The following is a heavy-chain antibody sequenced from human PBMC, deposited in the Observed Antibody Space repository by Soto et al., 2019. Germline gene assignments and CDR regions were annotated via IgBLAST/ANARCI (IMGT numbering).Heavy chain of an antibody. CDR3: ARGYSTSNYDHYYYYMDV. CDR1: GGSFSGYF. J-gene: IGHJ6*03. V-gene: IGHV4-34*01. CDR2: INHSGST. Sequence: SETLSLTCAVSGGSFSGYFWTWIRQPPGKGLEWIADINHSGSTSYNPSLKSQVTISVDTSKNQFSLKLTSVTAADTAVYYCARGYSTSNYDHYYYYMDVWGEGTTVTVSS. D-gene: IGHD4-4*01.